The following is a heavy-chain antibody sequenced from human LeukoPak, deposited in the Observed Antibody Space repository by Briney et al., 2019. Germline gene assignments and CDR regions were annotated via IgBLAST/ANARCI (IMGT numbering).Heavy chain of an antibody. Sequence: PGGSLRLSCAASGFTFSSYSMNWVRQAPGKGLEWLSSISPRSDYIYYVDSVKGRFTISRDNAKNSLYLQMNSLRAGDTAVYYCSRGGTDDPFNYWGQGTLVTVSS. V-gene: IGHV3-21*01. CDR1: GFTFSSYS. CDR3: SRGGTDDPFNY. D-gene: IGHD1-1*01. J-gene: IGHJ4*02. CDR2: ISPRSDYI.